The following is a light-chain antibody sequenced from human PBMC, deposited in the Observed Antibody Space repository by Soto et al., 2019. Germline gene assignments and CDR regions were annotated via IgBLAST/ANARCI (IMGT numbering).Light chain of an antibody. V-gene: IGLV1-40*01. CDR3: QSYDSGLSGRV. Sequence: QSVLTQPPSVSGAPGQRVTISCTGSSSNIGAGYDVHWYQQLPGTAPKLLIYGNTNRPSGVPERFSGSKSGTSASLAITGLQAEDEADYYCQSYDSGLSGRVFGGGTQLTVL. CDR1: SSNIGAGYD. J-gene: IGLJ3*02. CDR2: GNT.